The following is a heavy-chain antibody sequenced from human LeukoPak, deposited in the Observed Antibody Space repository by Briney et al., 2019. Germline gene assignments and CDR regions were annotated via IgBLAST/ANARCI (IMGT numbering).Heavy chain of an antibody. CDR1: GGSFGGYY. CDR2: INHSGST. CDR3: ARLGWLYGSGSMNWFDP. D-gene: IGHD3-10*01. Sequence: PSETLSLTCAVYGGSFGGYYWSWIRQPPGKGLEWIGEINHSGSTYYNPSLESRVTVSVDTSKNQFSLKLSSVTAADTAVYYCARLGWLYGSGSMNWFDPWGQGTLVTVST. J-gene: IGHJ5*02. V-gene: IGHV4-34*01.